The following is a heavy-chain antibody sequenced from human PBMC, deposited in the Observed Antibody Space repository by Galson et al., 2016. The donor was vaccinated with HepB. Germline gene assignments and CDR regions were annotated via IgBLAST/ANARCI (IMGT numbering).Heavy chain of an antibody. J-gene: IGHJ6*03. D-gene: IGHD1-26*01. CDR2: IYSGGAT. Sequence: SLRLSCAASGFTVSNYYMSWVRQAPGKGLEWVSIIYSGGATYLAASVKGRFTISRDNSKNTLYLQLNSLRAEDAAVYYCARDGSGSYYYEYMEVWGKGTTVTVSS. CDR3: ARDGSGSYYYEYMEV. V-gene: IGHV3-53*01. CDR1: GFTVSNYY.